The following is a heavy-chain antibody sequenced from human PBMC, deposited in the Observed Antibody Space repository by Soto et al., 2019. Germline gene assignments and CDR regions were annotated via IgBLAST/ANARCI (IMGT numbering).Heavy chain of an antibody. D-gene: IGHD3-10*01. J-gene: IGHJ5*02. CDR3: ARNPRTVRGLNWFDP. CDR1: GYTFTNFA. CDR2: ISAYNGNT. V-gene: IGHV1-18*04. Sequence: ASVKVSCKASGYTFTNFAISWVRQAPGQGLEWMGWISAYNGNTNYAQKLQGRVTMTTDTSTSTAYMELRSLRSDDTAVYYCARNPRTVRGLNWFDPWGQGTLVTVS.